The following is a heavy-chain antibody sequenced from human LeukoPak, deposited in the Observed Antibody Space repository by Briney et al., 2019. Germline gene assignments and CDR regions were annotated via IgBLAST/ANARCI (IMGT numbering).Heavy chain of an antibody. Sequence: GASVKVSCKASGYTFTGYYMHWVRQAPGQGLEWMGGIIPIFGSSNYAQKFQGRVTITADESTTTAYMELSSLRSEDTAVYYCARVTHTELSTWFDPWGQGTLVTVSS. D-gene: IGHD5-18*01. CDR2: IIPIFGSS. CDR1: GYTFTGYY. V-gene: IGHV1-69*13. CDR3: ARVTHTELSTWFDP. J-gene: IGHJ5*02.